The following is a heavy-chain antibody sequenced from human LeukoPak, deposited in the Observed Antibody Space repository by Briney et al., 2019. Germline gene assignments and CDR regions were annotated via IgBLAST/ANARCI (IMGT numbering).Heavy chain of an antibody. CDR2: IYYSGST. D-gene: IGHD2-2*01. J-gene: IGHJ3*02. V-gene: IGHV4-59*08. CDR3: ARRAYCSSTSCPDAFDI. Sequence: PSETLSLTCTVSGGSISSYYWSWIRQPPGKGLEWIGYIYYSGSTNYNPSLKSRVTISVDTSKNQFSLKLSSVTAADTAVYYCARRAYCSSTSCPDAFDIWGQGTMVTVSS. CDR1: GGSISSYY.